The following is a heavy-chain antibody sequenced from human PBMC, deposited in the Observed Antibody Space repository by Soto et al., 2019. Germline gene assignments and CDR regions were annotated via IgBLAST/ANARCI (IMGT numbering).Heavy chain of an antibody. CDR2: IYYSGST. CDR3: ARFLPPAPGIAAAGSDASDY. J-gene: IGHJ4*02. V-gene: IGHV4-31*03. D-gene: IGHD6-13*01. CDR1: GGSISSGGYY. Sequence: SETLSLTCTVSGGSISSGGYYWSWIRQHPGKGLEWIGYIYYSGSTYYNPSLKSRVTISVDTSKNQFSLKLSSVTAADTAVHYCARFLPPAPGIAAAGSDASDYWGQGTLVTVSS.